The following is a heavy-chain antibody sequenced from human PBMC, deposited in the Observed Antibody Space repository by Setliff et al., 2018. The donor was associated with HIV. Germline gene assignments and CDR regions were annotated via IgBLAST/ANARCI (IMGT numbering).Heavy chain of an antibody. CDR2: IIPIFGTR. CDR1: GGTFSSYG. V-gene: IGHV1-69*13. D-gene: IGHD4-17*01. J-gene: IGHJ3*02. Sequence: SVKVSCKASGGTFSSYGISWVRQAPGQGLEWIGGIIPIFGTRNYAQKFQGRVTITADELTSTAYMELSSLRAEDTAVYYCARFDHYGDYGRIGDAFDIWGQGTMVT. CDR3: ARFDHYGDYGRIGDAFDI.